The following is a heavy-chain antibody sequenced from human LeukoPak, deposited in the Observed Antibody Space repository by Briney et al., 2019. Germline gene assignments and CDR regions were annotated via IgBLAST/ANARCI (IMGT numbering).Heavy chain of an antibody. J-gene: IGHJ6*03. Sequence: GGSLRLSCAASGFTFSSYEMNWVRQAPGKGLEWVSYISSSGSTIYYADSVKGRFTISRDNAKNSLYLQMNSLRAEDTAVYYCARDSSGWEYYYYYMDVWGKGTTVTISS. D-gene: IGHD6-19*01. CDR2: ISSSGSTI. CDR1: GFTFSSYE. CDR3: ARDSSGWEYYYYYMDV. V-gene: IGHV3-48*03.